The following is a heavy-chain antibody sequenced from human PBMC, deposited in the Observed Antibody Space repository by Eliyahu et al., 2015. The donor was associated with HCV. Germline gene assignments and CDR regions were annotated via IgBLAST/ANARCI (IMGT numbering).Heavy chain of an antibody. J-gene: IGHJ4*02. V-gene: IGHV2-5*01. CDR2: IYWNDDK. D-gene: IGHD3-3*01. CDR3: AHSSTAPPFGVVIKPHSSFDY. CDR1: GFAXSTXGVG. Sequence: QITLKESGPTLVKPTQTLTLTCTFXGFAXSTXGVGVGWIRQPPGKALEWLAFIYWNDDKRYSPSLKSRLTIXKDTSKNQVVLTMTNMDPVDTATYYCAHSSTAPPFGVVIKPHSSFDYWGQGTLVTVSS.